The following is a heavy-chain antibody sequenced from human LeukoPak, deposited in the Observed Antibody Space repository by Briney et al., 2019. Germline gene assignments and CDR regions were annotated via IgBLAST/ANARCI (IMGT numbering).Heavy chain of an antibody. Sequence: PGGSLRLSCAGSGFTFSSYAMSWVRQAPGKGLEWVSVIGAGGISTDYADSVKGRFTISRDNSKNTLYLQMNSLRAEDTAIYSCAKGVSWLRTANNWFDPWGQGTLVTVSS. J-gene: IGHJ5*02. CDR2: IGAGGIST. V-gene: IGHV3-23*01. CDR3: AKGVSWLRTANNWFDP. CDR1: GFTFSSYA. D-gene: IGHD5-12*01.